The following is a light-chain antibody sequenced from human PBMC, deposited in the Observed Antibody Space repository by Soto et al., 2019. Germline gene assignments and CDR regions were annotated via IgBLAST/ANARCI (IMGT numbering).Light chain of an antibody. V-gene: IGKV1-5*01. Sequence: DIQMTQSPSTVSASVGDGVTITCRASQSVRTWLAWYQQKPGKAPKLLIYDASTLESGVSSGFSGSGSGTEFTLTISSLQPDDFAVYYCQQRSNWPLTFGGGTKVEIK. CDR3: QQRSNWPLT. J-gene: IGKJ4*01. CDR2: DAS. CDR1: QSVRTW.